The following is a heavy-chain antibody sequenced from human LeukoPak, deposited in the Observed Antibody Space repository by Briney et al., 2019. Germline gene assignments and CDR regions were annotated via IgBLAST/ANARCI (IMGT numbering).Heavy chain of an antibody. D-gene: IGHD3-10*01. CDR2: INHSGST. CDR3: ARLRASGTLYVVRGVVRAFDI. Sequence: SETLSLTCAVYGGSFSGYYWSWIRQPPGKGLEWIGEINHSGSTNYNPSLKSRVTISVDTSKNQFSLKLSSVTAADTAVYYCARLRASGTLYVVRGVVRAFDIWGQGTMVTVSS. CDR1: GGSFSGYY. V-gene: IGHV4-34*01. J-gene: IGHJ3*02.